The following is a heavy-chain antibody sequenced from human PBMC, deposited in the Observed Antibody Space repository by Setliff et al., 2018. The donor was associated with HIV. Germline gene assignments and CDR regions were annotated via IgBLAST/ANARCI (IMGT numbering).Heavy chain of an antibody. CDR1: GGSINSGCYS. CDR3: ARVIRDSCEGSPYYSYCYMDV. J-gene: IGHJ6*03. Sequence: PSETLSLTCTVSGGSINSGCYSWTWVRHVQGKGLVGIGFVFYTGATYSSPSLKSRITMSVDTSRNQFSLKVNSVTAADTAVYYCARVIRDSCEGSPYYSYCYMDVWGTGTTVTVSS. CDR2: VFYTGAT. D-gene: IGHD3-9*01. V-gene: IGHV4-31*03.